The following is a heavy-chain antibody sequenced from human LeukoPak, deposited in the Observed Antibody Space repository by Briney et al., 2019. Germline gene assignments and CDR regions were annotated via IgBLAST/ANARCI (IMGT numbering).Heavy chain of an antibody. CDR3: ARQDYDILTGYYPPDY. J-gene: IGHJ4*02. V-gene: IGHV4-39*01. CDR1: GSSISSGGYY. D-gene: IGHD3-9*01. CDR2: MYHSGST. Sequence: SETLSLTCTVSGSSISSGGYYWGWIRQPPGKGLEWIGSMYHSGSTYYNPSLKSRVTISVDTSKNQFSLKLSSVTAADTAVYYCARQDYDILTGYYPPDYWGQGTLVTVSS.